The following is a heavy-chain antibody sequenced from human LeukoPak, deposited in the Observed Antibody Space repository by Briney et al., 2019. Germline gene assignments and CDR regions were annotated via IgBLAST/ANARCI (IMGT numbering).Heavy chain of an antibody. CDR2: LYYSGST. J-gene: IGHJ4*02. CDR3: AREHSSSWYYYCDY. Sequence: SETLSLTCTVSGASISSSSYYWGWIRQPPGKGLEWIGSLYYSGSTYSNPSLKSRVKISVDTSKNQFSLKLSSVTAADTAVYYCAREHSSSWYYYCDYWGQGPLVTVSS. CDR1: GASISSSSYY. D-gene: IGHD6-13*01. V-gene: IGHV4-39*02.